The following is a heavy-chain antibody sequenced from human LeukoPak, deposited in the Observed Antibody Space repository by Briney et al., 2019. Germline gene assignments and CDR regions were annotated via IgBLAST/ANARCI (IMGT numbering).Heavy chain of an antibody. CDR3: ARERPYYFDY. Sequence: GGSLRLSCEVSGFTVRTNYMTWVRQAPGKGLEWVSIIYSGDSPYYADSVKGRLTISRDKSKNTLYLQMNSLRAEDTAVYYCARERPYYFDYWGRGTQVTVSS. CDR1: GFTVRTNY. V-gene: IGHV3-66*01. J-gene: IGHJ4*02. CDR2: IYSGDSP.